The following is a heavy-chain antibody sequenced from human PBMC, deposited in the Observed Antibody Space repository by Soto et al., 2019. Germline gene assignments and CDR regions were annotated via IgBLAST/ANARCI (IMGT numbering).Heavy chain of an antibody. J-gene: IGHJ4*02. CDR1: GGTFSSYA. V-gene: IGHV1-69*01. CDR3: ARDPLLGYCSGGSCYFN. Sequence: QVQLVQSGAEVKKPGSSVKVSCKASGGTFSSYAISWVRQAPGQGLEWMGGIIPIFGTANYAQKFQGRVTITADESTNTAYMELSSLRSEDTAVYYCARDPLLGYCSGGSCYFNWGQGTLVTVPS. D-gene: IGHD2-15*01. CDR2: IIPIFGTA.